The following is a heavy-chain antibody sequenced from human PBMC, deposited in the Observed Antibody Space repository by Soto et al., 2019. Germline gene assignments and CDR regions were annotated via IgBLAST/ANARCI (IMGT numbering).Heavy chain of an antibody. D-gene: IGHD2-2*01. Sequence: SETLSLTCTVSGGSISSYYWSWIRQPPGKGLEWIGYIYYSGSTNYNPSLKSRVTISVDTSKNQISLKLSSVTAADTAVYYCARYQLPTFGPDYWGQGTLVTVSS. CDR1: GGSISSYY. V-gene: IGHV4-59*01. CDR2: IYYSGST. CDR3: ARYQLPTFGPDY. J-gene: IGHJ4*02.